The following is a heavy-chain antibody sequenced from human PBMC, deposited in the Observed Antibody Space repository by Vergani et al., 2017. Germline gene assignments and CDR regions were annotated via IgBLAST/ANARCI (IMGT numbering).Heavy chain of an antibody. CDR1: GDSVSSNSAA. D-gene: IGHD3-22*01. CDR3: ARAPYYYDSSGYYYPPLFDD. V-gene: IGHV6-1*01. CDR2: TYYRSKWYN. J-gene: IGHJ4*02. Sequence: QVQLQQSGPGLVKPSQTLSLTCAISGDSVSSNSAAWNWIRQSPSRGLEWLGRTYYRSKWYNDYAVSVKSRITINPDTSKNQFSLKLSSVTAADTAVYYGARAPYYYDSSGYYYPPLFDDWGQGTLVTVSS.